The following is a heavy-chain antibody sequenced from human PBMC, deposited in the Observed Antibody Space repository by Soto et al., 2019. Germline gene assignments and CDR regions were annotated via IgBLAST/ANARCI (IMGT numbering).Heavy chain of an antibody. CDR2: IWYDGSNK. CDR1: GFTFSTYG. D-gene: IGHD4-17*01. Sequence: QVHLVESGGGVVQPGRSLRLSWAASGFTFSTYGMHWVRQAPGKGLEWVAVIWYDGSNKYYADSVKGRFTISRDNSKNTQYLQMNSLRAEDTAVYSCARDKDGDSHAFDIWGQGTMVIVSS. J-gene: IGHJ3*02. CDR3: ARDKDGDSHAFDI. V-gene: IGHV3-33*01.